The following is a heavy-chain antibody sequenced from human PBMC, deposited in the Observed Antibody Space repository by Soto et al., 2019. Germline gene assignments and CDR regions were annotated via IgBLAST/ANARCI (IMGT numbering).Heavy chain of an antibody. J-gene: IGHJ6*02. V-gene: IGHV3-7*04. D-gene: IGHD3-22*01. CDR1: GFTFSSYW. CDR3: ARFYYDSSGYLPSPYYYYYGMDV. Sequence: EVQLVESGGGLVQPGGSLRLSCAASGFTFSSYWMSWVRQAPGKGLEWVANIKQDGSEKYYVDSVKGRFTISRDNANNTLYLQMNSLRAEDTAGYYCARFYYDSSGYLPSPYYYYYGMDVWGQGTTVTVSS. CDR2: IKQDGSEK.